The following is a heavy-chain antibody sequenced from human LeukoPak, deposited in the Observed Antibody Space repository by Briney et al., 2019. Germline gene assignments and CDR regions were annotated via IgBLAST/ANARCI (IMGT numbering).Heavy chain of an antibody. CDR3: ARGLAAAYDYNWFDP. D-gene: IGHD5-12*01. V-gene: IGHV4-4*07. CDR1: GGSISSYY. J-gene: IGHJ5*02. CDR2: IYASGST. Sequence: SETLSLTCTVSGGSISSYYWSWLRQPAGKGLERIGRIYASGSTRYNPSLKSRVTMSVDTSKNQFSLKLTSVTAADTAVYFCARGLAAAYDYNWFDPWGQGTLVTVSS.